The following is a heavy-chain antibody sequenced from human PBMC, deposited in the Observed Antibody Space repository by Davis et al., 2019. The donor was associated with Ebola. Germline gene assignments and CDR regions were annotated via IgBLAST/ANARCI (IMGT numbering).Heavy chain of an antibody. J-gene: IGHJ4*02. CDR2: IYYSGST. V-gene: IGHV4-34*01. D-gene: IGHD3-10*01. CDR1: GGSFSSYY. CDR3: ARGPFYGSGIDS. Sequence: MPSETLSLTCAVYGGSFSSYYWGWIRQPPGKGLEWIGSIYYSGSTYYIPSLKSRVTISADTSKNQFSLKLSSVTAADTAVYYCARGPFYGSGIDSWGQGTLVTVSS.